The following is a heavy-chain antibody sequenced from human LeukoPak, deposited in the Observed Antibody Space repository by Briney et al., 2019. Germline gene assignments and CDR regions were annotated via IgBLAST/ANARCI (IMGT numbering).Heavy chain of an antibody. D-gene: IGHD2-21*01. CDR2: INPSGGST. CDR3: ARDREVMGTKYYFDY. Sequence: GASVKVSCKASGYTFTSYYMHWVRQAPGQGLEWMGIINPSGGSTSYAQKFQGRVTMTRDTSTSTVYMELSSLRSEDTAVYYCARDREVMGTKYYFDYWGQGTLVTVSS. J-gene: IGHJ4*02. CDR1: GYTFTSYY. V-gene: IGHV1-46*01.